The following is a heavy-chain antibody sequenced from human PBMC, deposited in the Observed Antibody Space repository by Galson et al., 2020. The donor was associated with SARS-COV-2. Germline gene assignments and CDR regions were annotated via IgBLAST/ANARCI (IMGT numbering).Heavy chain of an antibody. D-gene: IGHD2-2*01. CDR3: ARDGIGSTYYMDV. V-gene: IGHV3-21*01. CDR2: IRRRSNHT. CDR1: GLNFNAQH. Sequence: GESLKTLCAAPGLNFNAQHKNWVRQAPGKGPERVPSIRRRSNHTYYGDPVKGRFTISRDNAKNSLFLQMNSLRAGDTAVYYCARDGIGSTYYMDVWGKGTTVIISS. J-gene: IGHJ6*03.